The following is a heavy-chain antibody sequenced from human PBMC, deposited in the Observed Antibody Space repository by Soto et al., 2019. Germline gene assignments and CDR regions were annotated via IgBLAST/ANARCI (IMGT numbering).Heavy chain of an antibody. Sequence: QVQLVQSGDEVKKPGASVKVSCKASRYIFVNYGIAWVRQAPGQGLEWMGWISPYTGNTHSATKIQGRLTMTTDTSKSTAYMELGSLTSDDTAVYYCVMVDNYVTPTPQDVWGQGTTVTVSS. CDR2: ISPYTGNT. V-gene: IGHV1-18*01. CDR3: VMVDNYVTPTPQDV. D-gene: IGHD3-16*01. CDR1: RYIFVNYG. J-gene: IGHJ6*02.